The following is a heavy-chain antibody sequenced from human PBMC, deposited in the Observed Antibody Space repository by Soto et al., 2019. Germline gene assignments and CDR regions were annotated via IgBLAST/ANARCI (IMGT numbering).Heavy chain of an antibody. Sequence: QVQLVQSGAEVKKPGASVKVSCKASGYTVTSYGISWVRQAPGQGLEWMVWISAYNGNTNYAQKLQGRVTMTTDTYTSTAYMERRSLRAEDTAVYYCARDSHMVRGVIISYYYYGMDVWCQGTTVTDSS. V-gene: IGHV1-18*01. CDR1: GYTVTSYG. CDR2: ISAYNGNT. J-gene: IGHJ6*02. CDR3: ARDSHMVRGVIISYYYYGMDV. D-gene: IGHD3-10*01.